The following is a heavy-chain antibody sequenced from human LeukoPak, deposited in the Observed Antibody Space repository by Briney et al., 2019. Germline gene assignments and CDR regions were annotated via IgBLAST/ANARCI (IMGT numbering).Heavy chain of an antibody. CDR1: GFTVSTNY. V-gene: IGHV3-53*01. D-gene: IGHD2-21*01. CDR2: LYSGSDT. CDR3: ARVGDHFHWFLDL. Sequence: GGSLTLSCAASGFTVSTNYMNWVRQAPGKGLEWVSILYSGSDTYYADSVKGRFTISRDNSRNTLFLHMDSLKAEDTAIYYCARVGDHFHWFLDLWGRGTLVAVSS. J-gene: IGHJ2*01.